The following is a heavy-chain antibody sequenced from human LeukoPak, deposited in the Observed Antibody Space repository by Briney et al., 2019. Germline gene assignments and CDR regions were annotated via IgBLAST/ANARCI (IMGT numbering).Heavy chain of an antibody. CDR2: ISSSSSYI. J-gene: IGHJ4*02. CDR3: ARDFKTRGYSDY. V-gene: IGHV3-21*01. CDR1: GFTFSSYS. D-gene: IGHD5-18*01. Sequence: PGESLRLSCAASGFTFSSYSMNWVRQAPGKGLEWVSSISSSSSYIYYADSVKGRFTISRDNAKNSLYLQMNSLRAEDTAVYYCARDFKTRGYSDYWGQGTLVTVSS.